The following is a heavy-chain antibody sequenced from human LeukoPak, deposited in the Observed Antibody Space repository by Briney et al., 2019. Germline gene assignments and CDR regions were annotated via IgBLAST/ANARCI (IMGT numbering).Heavy chain of an antibody. CDR2: ISGSGDST. Sequence: GGSLRLSCAASGFTVSSNYMSWVRQAPGKGLEWVSVISGSGDSTNYADSVKGRLTISRDNSKNMLYLQMNSLRAEDTAVYYCAKDGSGSYWQLYFDYWGQGTLVTVSS. CDR3: AKDGSGSYWQLYFDY. J-gene: IGHJ4*02. V-gene: IGHV3-23*01. D-gene: IGHD3-10*01. CDR1: GFTVSSNY.